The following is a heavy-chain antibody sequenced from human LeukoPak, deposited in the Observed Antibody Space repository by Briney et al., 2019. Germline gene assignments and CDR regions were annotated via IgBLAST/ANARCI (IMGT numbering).Heavy chain of an antibody. D-gene: IGHD5-18*01. CDR3: ARVKPRGSYDY. CDR1: GGSFSGYY. J-gene: IGHJ4*02. CDR2: INHSGST. V-gene: IGHV4-34*01. Sequence: SETLSLTCAVYGGSFSGYYWGWIRQPPGKGLEWIGEINHSGSTNYNPSLKSRVTISVDTSKNQFSLKLSSVTAADTAVYYCARVKPRGSYDYWGQGTLVTVSS.